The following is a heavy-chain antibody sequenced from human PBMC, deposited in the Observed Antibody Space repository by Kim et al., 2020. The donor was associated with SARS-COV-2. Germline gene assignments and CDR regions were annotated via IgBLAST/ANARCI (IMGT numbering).Heavy chain of an antibody. CDR1: GYTFTGYY. CDR2: INPNSGGT. CDR3: AIYGSGSYYNRGKNFDY. V-gene: IGHV1-2*06. J-gene: IGHJ4*02. Sequence: ASVKVSCKASGYTFTGYYMHWVRQAPGQGLEWMGRINPNSGGTNYAQKFQGRVTMTRDTSISTAYMELSRLRSDDTAVYYCAIYGSGSYYNRGKNFDYWGQGTLVTVSS. D-gene: IGHD3-10*01.